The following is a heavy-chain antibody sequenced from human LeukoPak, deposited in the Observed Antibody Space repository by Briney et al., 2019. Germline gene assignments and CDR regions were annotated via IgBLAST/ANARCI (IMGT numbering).Heavy chain of an antibody. CDR2: IYTSGST. J-gene: IGHJ4*02. D-gene: IGHD3-22*01. Sequence: SETLSLTCTVSGGSISSYYWSWIRQPPGKGLEWIGYIYTSGSTNYNPSLKSRVTISVDTSKNQFSLKLSSVTAADTAVYYCARSIPSSDYYQPYFDYWGQGTLVTVSS. CDR1: GGSISSYY. CDR3: ARSIPSSDYYQPYFDY. V-gene: IGHV4-4*09.